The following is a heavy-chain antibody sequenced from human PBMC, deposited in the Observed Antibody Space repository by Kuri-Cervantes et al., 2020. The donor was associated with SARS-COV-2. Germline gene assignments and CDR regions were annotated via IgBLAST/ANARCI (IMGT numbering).Heavy chain of an antibody. Sequence: GESMKISCAASVFIFSSYAMHWVRQAPGKGLEWVAVISYDGSNKYYADSVKGRFTISRDNSKNTLYLQMSSLRAEDTAVYYCVKDVGYGDLAFGYWGQGTLVTVSS. CDR1: VFIFSSYA. V-gene: IGHV3-30*14. D-gene: IGHD4-17*01. CDR3: VKDVGYGDLAFGY. J-gene: IGHJ4*02. CDR2: ISYDGSNK.